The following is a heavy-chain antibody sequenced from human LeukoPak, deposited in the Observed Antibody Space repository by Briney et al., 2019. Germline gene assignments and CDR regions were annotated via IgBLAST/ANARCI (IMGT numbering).Heavy chain of an antibody. CDR3: VKSGGYGLIDY. J-gene: IGHJ4*02. CDR1: GASLSGSGYY. CDR2: IYYTGNT. Sequence: PSETLSLTCAVSGASLSGSGYYLGWIRQPPGKGLEWIGNIYYTGNTYYNASLQSRVTISIDTSKNQFSLRLNSVTAADTAMYYCVKSGGYGLIDYWGQGTLVTVSS. V-gene: IGHV4-39*01. D-gene: IGHD1-26*01.